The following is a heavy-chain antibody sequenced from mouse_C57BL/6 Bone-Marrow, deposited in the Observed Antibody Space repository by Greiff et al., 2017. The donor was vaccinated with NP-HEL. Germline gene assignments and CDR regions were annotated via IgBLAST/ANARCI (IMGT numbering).Heavy chain of an antibody. V-gene: IGHV5-4*01. CDR3: ARGGYYGSSFYAMDY. CDR2: ISDGGSYT. D-gene: IGHD1-1*01. CDR1: GFTFSSYA. Sequence: EVQGVESGGGLVKPGGSLKLSCAASGFTFSSYAMSWVRQTPEKRLEWVATISDGGSYTYYPDNVKGRFTISRDNAKNNLYLQMSQLKSEDTAMYYCARGGYYGSSFYAMDYWGQGTSVTVSS. J-gene: IGHJ4*01.